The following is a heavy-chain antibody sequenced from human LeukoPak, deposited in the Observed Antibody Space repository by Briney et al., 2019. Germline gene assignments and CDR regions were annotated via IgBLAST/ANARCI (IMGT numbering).Heavy chain of an antibody. Sequence: PGRSLRLSCAASGFTFSSYGMPWVRQAPGKGLEWVAVIWYDGSNKYYADSVKGRFTISRDNSKNTLYLQMNSLRAEDTAVYYCAREAVAGFNWFDPWGQGTLVTVSS. CDR3: AREAVAGFNWFDP. CDR2: IWYDGSNK. D-gene: IGHD6-19*01. CDR1: GFTFSSYG. J-gene: IGHJ5*02. V-gene: IGHV3-33*01.